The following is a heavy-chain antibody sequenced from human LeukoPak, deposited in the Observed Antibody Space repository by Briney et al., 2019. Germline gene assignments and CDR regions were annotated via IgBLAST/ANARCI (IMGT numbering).Heavy chain of an antibody. Sequence: ASVTVSCKASGYIFTNYNIPWVRHAPGQGLEWMGTINPSGGSTTYAQKFQGRVTMTRDTSTSTVYMELRSLRSEDTAVSYCARDHGSAYYRAPRHWGQGTLVPVSS. CDR2: INPSGGST. V-gene: IGHV1-46*01. D-gene: IGHD3-10*01. CDR3: ARDHGSAYYRAPRH. J-gene: IGHJ4*02. CDR1: GYIFTNYN.